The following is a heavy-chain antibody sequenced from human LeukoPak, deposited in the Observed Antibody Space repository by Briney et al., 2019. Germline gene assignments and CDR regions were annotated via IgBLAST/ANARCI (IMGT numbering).Heavy chain of an antibody. Sequence: SETLSLTCTVSGGSISSGTYYWGWIRQPPGKGLERIGSMYYTGSSYYNPSLKSRATISLDTSKNQFSLKLNSVTAADTAVYYCVRDNGRLFDYWGQGTLVTVSS. CDR2: MYYTGSS. CDR1: GGSISSGTYY. V-gene: IGHV4-39*07. CDR3: VRDNGRLFDY. J-gene: IGHJ4*02.